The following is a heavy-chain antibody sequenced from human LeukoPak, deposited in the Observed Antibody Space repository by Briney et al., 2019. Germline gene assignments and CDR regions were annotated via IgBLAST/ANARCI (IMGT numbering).Heavy chain of an antibody. J-gene: IGHJ5*02. CDR2: IYYSGST. CDR3: ARVGVAAAGRSRWFDP. V-gene: IGHV4-31*03. CDR1: GGSISSGGYY. D-gene: IGHD6-13*01. Sequence: SETLSLTCTVSGGSISSGGYYWSWIRQHPGKGLEWIGYIYYSGSTYYNPSLKSRVTISVDTSKNQFSLKLSSVTAADTAVYYCARVGVAAAGRSRWFDPWGQGTLVTVSS.